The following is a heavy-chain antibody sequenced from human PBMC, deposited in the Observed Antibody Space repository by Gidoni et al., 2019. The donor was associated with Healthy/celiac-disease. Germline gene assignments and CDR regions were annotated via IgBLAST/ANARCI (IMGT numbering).Heavy chain of an antibody. J-gene: IGHJ4*02. CDR2: ISYDGSNK. CDR1: GFTFRSYA. D-gene: IGHD3-10*01. V-gene: IGHV3-30-3*01. Sequence: QVQLVESGGGVVQPGSSLRLSCAASGFTFRSYAMHWVRQAPGKGLEWVAVISYDGSNKYYADSVKGRFTISRDNSKNTLYLQMNSLRAEDTAVYYCASGRYSGSGSYYIDYWGQGTLVTVSS. CDR3: ASGRYSGSGSYYIDY.